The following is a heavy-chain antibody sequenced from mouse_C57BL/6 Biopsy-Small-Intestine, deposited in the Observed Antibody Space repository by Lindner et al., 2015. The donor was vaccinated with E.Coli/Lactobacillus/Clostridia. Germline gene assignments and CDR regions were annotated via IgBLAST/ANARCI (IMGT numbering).Heavy chain of an antibody. J-gene: IGHJ2*01. V-gene: IGHV1-31*01. CDR2: IYPSNGIS. D-gene: IGHD3-2*02. CDR3: ARSEGSSGFFDY. Sequence: VQLQESGPELVKPGASVKISCKASGYSFAGFYMHWVKQSHGNILDWIGFIYPSNGISSYNQKFKGKATLTVDKSSSTAYMELRSLTSEDSAVYYCARSEGSSGFFDYWGQGTILTVSS. CDR1: GYSFAGFY.